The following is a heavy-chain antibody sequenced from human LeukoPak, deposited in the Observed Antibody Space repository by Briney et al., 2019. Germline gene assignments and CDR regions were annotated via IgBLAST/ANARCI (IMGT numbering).Heavy chain of an antibody. CDR1: GGSFSGYY. V-gene: IGHV4-34*01. CDR3: ARHYGP. D-gene: IGHD3-16*01. CDR2: INHSGST. Sequence: SETLSLTCAVYGGSFSGYYWSWIRQPPGKGLEWIGEINHSGSTNYNPSLKSRVTISVDTSKDQFSLKLNSVTATDTAVYYCARHYGPWGQGTLVTVSS. J-gene: IGHJ4*02.